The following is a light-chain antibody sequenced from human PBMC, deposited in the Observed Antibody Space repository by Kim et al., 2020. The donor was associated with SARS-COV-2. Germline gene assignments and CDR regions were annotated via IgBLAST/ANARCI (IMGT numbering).Light chain of an antibody. Sequence: GPSITISCTGTSRDVGGYNYVSWYQQQPGKAPKLVIYDVSNRPSGVSNRFSASKSGKTASLTISGLQAEDEADYYCSSYTSSNSLVFGGGTKVTVL. CDR2: DVS. CDR1: SRDVGGYNY. CDR3: SSYTSSNSLV. V-gene: IGLV2-14*04. J-gene: IGLJ2*01.